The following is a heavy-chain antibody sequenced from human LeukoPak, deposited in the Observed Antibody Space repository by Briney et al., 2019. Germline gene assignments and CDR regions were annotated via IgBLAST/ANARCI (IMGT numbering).Heavy chain of an antibody. CDR2: ITGSADTT. J-gene: IGHJ4*02. D-gene: IGHD2-8*02. Sequence: GGSLRLSCAASGFTFSSYAMSWVRQAPGRGLEWVSTITGSADTTSYADSVKGRFTVSRDSSKNTLFLQMHSLRAEDTATYYCAQDYTGDPSYFHYWGQGTLVTVSS. CDR3: AQDYTGDPSYFHY. V-gene: IGHV3-23*01. CDR1: GFTFSSYA.